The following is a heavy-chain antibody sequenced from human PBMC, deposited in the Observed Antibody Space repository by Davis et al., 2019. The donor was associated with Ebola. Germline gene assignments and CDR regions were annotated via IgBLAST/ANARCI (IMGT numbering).Heavy chain of an antibody. CDR2: INPSGGST. J-gene: IGHJ6*02. D-gene: IGHD2-2*01. V-gene: IGHV1-46*01. CDR1: GYTFTSYY. CDR3: ARAVVDVVVPAALYYYYGMDV. Sequence: ASVNVSCMASGYTFTSYYMHWVRQAPGQGLEWMGIINPSGGSTSYAQKFQGRVTMTRDTSTSTVYMELSSLRSEDTAVYYCARAVVDVVVPAALYYYYGMDVWGQGTTVTVSS.